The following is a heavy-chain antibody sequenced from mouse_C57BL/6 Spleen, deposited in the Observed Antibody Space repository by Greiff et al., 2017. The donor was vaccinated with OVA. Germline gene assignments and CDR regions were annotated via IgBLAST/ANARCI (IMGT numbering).Heavy chain of an antibody. D-gene: IGHD2-1*01. J-gene: IGHJ2*01. Sequence: EVKLVESEGGLVQPGSSLKLSCTASGFTFSDYYMAWVRQVPEKGLEWVANINYDGSSTYYLDSLKSRFIISRDNAKNILYLQMSSLKSEDTATYYCARVYYGNYLDYWGKETTLTDSS. CDR2: INYDGSST. CDR1: GFTFSDYY. CDR3: ARVYYGNYLDY. V-gene: IGHV5-16*01.